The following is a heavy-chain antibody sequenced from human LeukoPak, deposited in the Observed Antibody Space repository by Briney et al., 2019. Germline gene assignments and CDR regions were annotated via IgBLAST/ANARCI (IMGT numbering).Heavy chain of an antibody. CDR1: GGSISSYY. D-gene: IGHD6-13*01. V-gene: IGHV4-59*01. CDR2: IYYSGST. J-gene: IGHJ4*02. Sequence: SETLSLTCTVSGGSISSYYWSWIRQPPGKGLEWIGYIYYSGSTNYNPSLKSRVTISVDTSKNQFSLKLSSVTAADTAVYYCARDLLLSSWYQRSPGESWGQGTLVTVSS. CDR3: ARDLLLSSWYQRSPGES.